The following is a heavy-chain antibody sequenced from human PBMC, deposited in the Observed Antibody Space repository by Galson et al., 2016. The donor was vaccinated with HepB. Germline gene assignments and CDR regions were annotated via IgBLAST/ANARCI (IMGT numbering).Heavy chain of an antibody. D-gene: IGHD7-27*01. CDR3: ARSYLLGRGFGW. CDR1: GDSVSSNSAG. J-gene: IGHJ4*02. Sequence: CAISGDSVSSNSAGWNWIRQSPSRGLEWLGRTLYRSNWQNHYAESVKGRVTINPDTSKNQFSLQLSSVTPEDTAVYYCARSYLLGRGFGWWGQGTLVTVSS. V-gene: IGHV6-1*01. CDR2: TLYRSNWQN.